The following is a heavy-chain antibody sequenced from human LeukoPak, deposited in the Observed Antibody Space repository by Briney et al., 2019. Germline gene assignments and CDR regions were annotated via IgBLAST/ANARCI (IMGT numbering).Heavy chain of an antibody. D-gene: IGHD3-22*01. CDR3: ARDRYYYDTPHDY. CDR1: GFTFSDYY. CDR2: ISSSGSTI. Sequence: PGGSLRLSCAASGFTFSDYYMSWIRQAPGKGLEWVSYISSSGSTIYYADSVKGRFTISRDNAKNSLYLQMNSLRAEDTAVYYCARDRYYYDTPHDYWGQGTLVTVSS. V-gene: IGHV3-11*04. J-gene: IGHJ4*02.